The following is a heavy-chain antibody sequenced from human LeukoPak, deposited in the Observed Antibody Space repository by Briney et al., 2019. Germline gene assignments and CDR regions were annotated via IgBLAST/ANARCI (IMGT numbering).Heavy chain of an antibody. D-gene: IGHD3-22*01. Sequence: ASVKVSCKASGYTFTGYYMHWVRQAPGQGLEWMGRVNPNSGGTNYAQKFQGRVTMTGDTSINTAYMELSRLTFDDTAVYYCARDPNYHDTSGSIGCNYWGQGTLVTVX. J-gene: IGHJ4*02. CDR2: VNPNSGGT. CDR3: ARDPNYHDTSGSIGCNY. V-gene: IGHV1-2*06. CDR1: GYTFTGYY.